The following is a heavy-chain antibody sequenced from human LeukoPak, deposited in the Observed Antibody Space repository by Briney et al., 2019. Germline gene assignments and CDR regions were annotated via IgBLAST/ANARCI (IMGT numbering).Heavy chain of an antibody. CDR2: ISYDGNNN. CDR1: GFTFSSFA. Sequence: GGSLRLSCAASGFTFSSFAVHWVRQAPGKGLEWVALISYDGNNNYYADSVRGRFTISRDNAKNSLYLQMNSLRAEDTAVYYCARDSHSSSWYSEFDYWGQGTLVTVSS. D-gene: IGHD6-13*01. V-gene: IGHV3-30-3*01. J-gene: IGHJ4*02. CDR3: ARDSHSSSWYSEFDY.